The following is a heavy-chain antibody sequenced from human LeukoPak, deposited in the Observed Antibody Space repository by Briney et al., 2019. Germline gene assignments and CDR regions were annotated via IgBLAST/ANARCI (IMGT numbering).Heavy chain of an antibody. CDR2: ITSNSYI. CDR1: GFTFSDFS. Sequence: GGSLRLSCAASGFTFSDFSMSWVRQAPGRGLEWFSVITSNSYIFDADSVKGRFTISRDNAKKSLYLQMNSMRAEDTAVYYCARGSMGRTTGPHYDWGRGTLVTVSS. D-gene: IGHD1-26*01. V-gene: IGHV3-21*01. J-gene: IGHJ4*02. CDR3: ARGSMGRTTGPHYD.